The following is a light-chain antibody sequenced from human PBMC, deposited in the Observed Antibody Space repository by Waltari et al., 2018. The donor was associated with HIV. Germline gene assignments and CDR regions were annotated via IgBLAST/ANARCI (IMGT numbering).Light chain of an antibody. V-gene: IGLV1-44*01. CDR3: AAWDDSLNGYA. J-gene: IGLJ1*01. CDR2: TNN. CDR1: RSNIGSNT. Sequence: QSALTQPPSASGTPGQRVTLSCSGSRSNIGSNTVNWYQTLPGTAPKLLIYTNNQRPSGVPDRFSGSKSGTSASLAITGLQSEDEADYYCAAWDDSLNGYAFGTGTKVTVL.